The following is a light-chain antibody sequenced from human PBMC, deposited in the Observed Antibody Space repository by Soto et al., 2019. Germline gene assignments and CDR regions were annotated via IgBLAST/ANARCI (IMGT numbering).Light chain of an antibody. Sequence: EIVLTQSPATLSLSPGERATLSCRTSQSVGTSLAWYQQKPGQPPRLLIYDSSNRATGIPARFSGSGSGTDFTLTISSLEPEDFAVYYCQQYGSSPQITFGQGTRLEIK. CDR2: DSS. J-gene: IGKJ5*01. V-gene: IGKV3-11*01. CDR3: QQYGSSPQIT. CDR1: QSVGTS.